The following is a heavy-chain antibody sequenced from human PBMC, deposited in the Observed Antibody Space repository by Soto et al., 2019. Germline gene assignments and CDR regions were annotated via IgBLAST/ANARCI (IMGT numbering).Heavy chain of an antibody. CDR2: IIPIFGTT. D-gene: IGHD5-12*01. Sequence: QVQLVQSGAEVKKPGSSVKVSCKASGGTFSNYAITWVRQAPGQGLEWVARIIPIFGTTNVAQKFQGRVTKTADEYTTTADMQLSGRKAYDTGVYYCAKDGGADGYFGNWLDPWGQGTLVTVSS. CDR1: GGTFSNYA. CDR3: AKDGGADGYFGNWLDP. V-gene: IGHV1-69*15. J-gene: IGHJ5*02.